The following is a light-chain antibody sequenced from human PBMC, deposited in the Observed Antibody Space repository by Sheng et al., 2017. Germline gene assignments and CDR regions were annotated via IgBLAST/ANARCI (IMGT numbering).Light chain of an antibody. CDR3: QQYDHLPPT. Sequence: DIQMTQSPSSLSASVGDRVTITCQASQDISNYLNWYHQKPGKAPKLLIYDVIQFGNKGSHHGSVEVGSGTDFTFTISSLQPEDIGRYYCQQYDHLPPTFGGGTKVEIK. CDR2: DVI. CDR1: QDISNY. J-gene: IGKJ4*01. V-gene: IGKV1-33*01.